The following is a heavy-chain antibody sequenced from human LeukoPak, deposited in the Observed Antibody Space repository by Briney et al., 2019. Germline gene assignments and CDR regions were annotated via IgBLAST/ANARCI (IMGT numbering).Heavy chain of an antibody. V-gene: IGHV1-69*05. D-gene: IGHD1-26*01. CDR2: IIPIFGTA. CDR3: ARAHPGSYIDY. CDR1: GGTFSIYA. Sequence: SVTVSFKCSGGTFSIYAISWVRQAPGQGLEWMGGIIPIFGTANYAQKFQGRVTITTDESTSTAYMELSSLRSEDTAVYYCARAHPGSYIDYWGQGTLVTVSS. J-gene: IGHJ4*02.